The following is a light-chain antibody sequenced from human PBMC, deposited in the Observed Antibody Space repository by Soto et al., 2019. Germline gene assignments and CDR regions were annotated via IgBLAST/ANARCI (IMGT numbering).Light chain of an antibody. CDR3: QQRTSWPPGT. CDR1: QSVSSS. J-gene: IGKJ3*01. V-gene: IGKV3-11*01. Sequence: EIFLTQSPATLSVSQWERVTLSWRASQSVSSSLAWYQQRPGQAPRLLIYDASHRATGIPARFSGSGSGTDFTLTISSLEPEDFAVYYCQQRTSWPPGTFGPGTKVDIK. CDR2: DAS.